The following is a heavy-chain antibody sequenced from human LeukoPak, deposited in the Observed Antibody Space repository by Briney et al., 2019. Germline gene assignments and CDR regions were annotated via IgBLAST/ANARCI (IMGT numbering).Heavy chain of an antibody. CDR3: ARDRSLRGWVYYYGMDV. CDR2: ISSSSSTI. Sequence: GSLRLSCAASGFSFSITAMIWVRQAPGKGLEWVSYISSSSSTIYYADSVKGRFTISRDNSKNTLYLQMNSLRAEDTAVYYCARDRSLRGWVYYYGMDVWGQGTTVTVSS. V-gene: IGHV3-48*01. D-gene: IGHD5/OR15-5a*01. CDR1: GFSFSITA. J-gene: IGHJ6*02.